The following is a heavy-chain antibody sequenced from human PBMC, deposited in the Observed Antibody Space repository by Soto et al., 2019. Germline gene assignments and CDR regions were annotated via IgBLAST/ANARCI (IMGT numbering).Heavy chain of an antibody. J-gene: IGHJ6*02. CDR2: IYPGDSDT. D-gene: IGHD6-13*01. V-gene: IGHV5-51*01. CDR1: GYSFTSYW. Sequence: PGESLKISCKGSGYSFTSYWIGWVRQMPGKDLEWMGIIYPGDSDTRYSPSFQGQVTISADKSISTAYLQWSSLKASDTAMYYCARCVSSSWYSYYYYGMDVWGQGTTVTVSS. CDR3: ARCVSSSWYSYYYYGMDV.